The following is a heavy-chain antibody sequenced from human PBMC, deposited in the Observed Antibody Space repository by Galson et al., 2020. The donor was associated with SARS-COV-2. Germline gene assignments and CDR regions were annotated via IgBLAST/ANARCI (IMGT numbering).Heavy chain of an antibody. J-gene: IGHJ6*02. Sequence: GESLKISCAASGFTFSSYAMHWVRQAPGKGLEWVGVISYDGINKYYADSVKGRFTISRDNSKHTLYLQMNSLRAEDTAIYYCARALGGNYYYGLDVWGQGTTVTVSS. CDR2: ISYDGINK. D-gene: IGHD1-26*01. CDR1: GFTFSSYA. V-gene: IGHV3-30*04. CDR3: ARALGGNYYYGLDV.